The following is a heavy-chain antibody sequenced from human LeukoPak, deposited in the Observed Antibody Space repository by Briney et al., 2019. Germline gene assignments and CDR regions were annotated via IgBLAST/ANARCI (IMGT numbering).Heavy chain of an antibody. CDR1: GFTVSSNY. V-gene: IGHV3-66*01. D-gene: IGHD3-9*01. CDR3: ARDAGSYDILTGYYPYWYFDL. J-gene: IGHJ2*01. Sequence: GGSLRLSCAASGFTVSSNYMSWVRQAPGKGLEWVSVIYSGGSTYYADSVKGRFTISRDNSKNTLYLQMNSLRAEDTAVYYCARDAGSYDILTGYYPYWYFDLWGRGTLVTVSS. CDR2: IYSGGST.